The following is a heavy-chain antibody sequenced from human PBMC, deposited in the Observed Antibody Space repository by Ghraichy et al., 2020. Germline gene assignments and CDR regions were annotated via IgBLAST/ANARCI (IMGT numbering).Heavy chain of an antibody. CDR2: TRNKANSYTT. Sequence: GGSLRLSCAASGFTFSDHYMDWVRQAPGKGLEWVGRTRNKANSYTTEYAASVKGRFTISRDDSKNSLYLQMNSLKTEDTAVYYCARATYYDSSGYTLRSMDVWGQGTTVTVSS. CDR1: GFTFSDHY. V-gene: IGHV3-72*01. CDR3: ARATYYDSSGYTLRSMDV. D-gene: IGHD3-22*01. J-gene: IGHJ6*02.